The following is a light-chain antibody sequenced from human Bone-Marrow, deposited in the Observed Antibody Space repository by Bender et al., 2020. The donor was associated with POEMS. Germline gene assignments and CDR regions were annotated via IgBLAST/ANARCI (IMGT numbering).Light chain of an antibody. Sequence: QSALTQAASVSASPGQSISLSCIEASNVFGSDNLVSWYQQQPGKAPKLIIYEVSKRPSGVSHRFSGSRSGNTASLTISGVQAEDEADYYCSSYAGDYNLVFGGGTKLTVL. CDR2: EVS. CDR3: SSYAGDYNLV. CDR1: SNVFGSDNL. J-gene: IGLJ3*02. V-gene: IGLV2-23*02.